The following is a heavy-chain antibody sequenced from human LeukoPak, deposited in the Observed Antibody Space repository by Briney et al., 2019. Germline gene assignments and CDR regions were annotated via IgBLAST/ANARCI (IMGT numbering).Heavy chain of an antibody. Sequence: SQTLSLTCAISGDSVSRDSIAWNWIRQSPSRGLEWLGRTYYKSAWLNDYAVSVKSRITINPDTSKNQFSLQLNSVTPEDTAVYYCARGTGWPQFDYWGQGTLVTVSS. CDR3: ARGTGWPQFDY. V-gene: IGHV6-1*01. D-gene: IGHD6-19*01. CDR2: TYYKSAWLN. J-gene: IGHJ4*02. CDR1: GDSVSRDSIA.